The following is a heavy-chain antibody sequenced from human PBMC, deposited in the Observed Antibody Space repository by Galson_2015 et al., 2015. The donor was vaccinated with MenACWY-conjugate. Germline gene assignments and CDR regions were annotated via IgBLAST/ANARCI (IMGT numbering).Heavy chain of an antibody. V-gene: IGHV1-46*01. J-gene: IGHJ4*02. CDR2: INPSGGST. Sequence: SVKVSCKASGYTFTSYYMHWVRQAPGQGLEWMGIINPSGGSTSYAQKFQGRVTMTRDTSTSTVYMELSSLRSEDTAVYYCARAGNSDDYRLDSWGQGTLVTVSS. D-gene: IGHD4-17*01. CDR3: ARAGNSDDYRLDS. CDR1: GYTFTSYY.